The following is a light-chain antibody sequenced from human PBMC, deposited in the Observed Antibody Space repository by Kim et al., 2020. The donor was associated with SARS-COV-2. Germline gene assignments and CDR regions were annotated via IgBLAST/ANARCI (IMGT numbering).Light chain of an antibody. CDR3: QQYDNPPALT. CDR1: QDISNY. CDR2: DAS. J-gene: IGKJ4*01. Sequence: DIQMTQSPSSLSASVGDRVTITCQASQDISNYLNWYQQKPGKAPKLLIYDASNLETGVPSRFSGSGSGTDFTFTISSLQPEDIATYYCQQYDNPPALTFGGGTKLEI. V-gene: IGKV1-33*01.